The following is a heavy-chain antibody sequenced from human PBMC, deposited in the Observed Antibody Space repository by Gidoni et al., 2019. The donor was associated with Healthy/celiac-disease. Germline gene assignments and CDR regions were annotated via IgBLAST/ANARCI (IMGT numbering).Heavy chain of an antibody. D-gene: IGHD4-17*01. V-gene: IGHV3-21*01. CDR1: GFTFSSYS. CDR3: ARDLGYGDYLYYFDY. Sequence: EVQLVESGGGLVKPGGSLRLSCAASGFTFSSYSMNWVRQAPGKGLEWVSSISSSSSYIYYADSVKGRFTISRDNAKNSLYLQMNSLRAEDTAVYYCARDLGYGDYLYYFDYWGQGTLVTVSS. J-gene: IGHJ4*02. CDR2: ISSSSSYI.